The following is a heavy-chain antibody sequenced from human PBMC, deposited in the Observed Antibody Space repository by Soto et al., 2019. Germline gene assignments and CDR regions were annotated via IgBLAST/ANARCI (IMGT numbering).Heavy chain of an antibody. V-gene: IGHV3-30*18. CDR3: AKGPNYDYGDHGTAGAFDI. Sequence: PGGSLRLSCAASGFTFSSYGMHWVRQAPGKGLEWVAVISYDGSNKYYADSVKGRFTISRDNSKNTLHLQMNSLRAEDTAVYYCAKGPNYDYGDHGTAGAFDIWGQGTMGTVSS. CDR1: GFTFSSYG. CDR2: ISYDGSNK. D-gene: IGHD4-17*01. J-gene: IGHJ3*02.